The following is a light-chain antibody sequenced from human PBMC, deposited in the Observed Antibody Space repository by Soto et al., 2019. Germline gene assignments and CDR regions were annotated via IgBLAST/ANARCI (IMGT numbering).Light chain of an antibody. Sequence: EIVLTQSPGTLSLSPGEIATLSCRASQSVSSSYLAWYQQKPGQAPRLLIYGASSRATGIPDRFSGSGSGTDFTLTISRLEPEDVAVYYCQQYGNSPITLGQGTRLEIK. CDR1: QSVSSSY. J-gene: IGKJ5*01. CDR2: GAS. CDR3: QQYGNSPIT. V-gene: IGKV3-20*01.